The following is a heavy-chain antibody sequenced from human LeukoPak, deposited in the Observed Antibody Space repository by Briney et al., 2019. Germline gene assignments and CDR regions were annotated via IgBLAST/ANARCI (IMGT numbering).Heavy chain of an antibody. J-gene: IGHJ4*02. CDR1: GGSFSGYF. Sequence: SETLSLTCAVYGGSFSGYFWTWIRQTPGKGLEWIGEIHHSGSPRYNPSLKSRLTITVDTSRNQFSLKLRSVTAADTAVYFCARADRGHFASAYWGQGTLVTVSS. CDR2: IHHSGSP. V-gene: IGHV4-34*01. D-gene: IGHD3-10*01. CDR3: ARADRGHFASAY.